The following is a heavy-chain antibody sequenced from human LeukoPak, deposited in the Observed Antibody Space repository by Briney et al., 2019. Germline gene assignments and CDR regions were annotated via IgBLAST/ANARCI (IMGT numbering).Heavy chain of an antibody. V-gene: IGHV3-30*04. J-gene: IGHJ6*03. D-gene: IGHD3-10*01. CDR1: GFTFSSYA. Sequence: GGSLRLSCAASGFTFSSYAMHWVRQAPGKGLEWVAVISYDGSNKYYADSVKGRFTISRDNSKNTLYLQMNSLRAEDTAVYYCAKEGGYFGSGTYSGARRIENYYFYYMDVWGKGTTVTVSS. CDR2: ISYDGSNK. CDR3: AKEGGYFGSGTYSGARRIENYYFYYMDV.